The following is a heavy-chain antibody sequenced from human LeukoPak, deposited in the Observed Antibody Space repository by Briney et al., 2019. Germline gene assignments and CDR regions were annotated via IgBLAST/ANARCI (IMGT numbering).Heavy chain of an antibody. CDR3: ARDGLMVYAYDY. CDR1: RFTFSVYY. V-gene: IGHV3-11*01. D-gene: IGHD2-8*01. Sequence: GGPQRLSCAVSRFTFSVYYMRWIRRAPGKGLEWVSYISRSGSTIYYAASVKGRFTISRDNAKNSLYLQMNSLRAEATAVYYCARDGLMVYAYDYWGQGTLVTVSS. J-gene: IGHJ4*02. CDR2: ISRSGSTI.